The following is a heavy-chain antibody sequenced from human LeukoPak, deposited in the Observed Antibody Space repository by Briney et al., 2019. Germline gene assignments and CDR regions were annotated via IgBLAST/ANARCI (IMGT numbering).Heavy chain of an antibody. CDR1: GFSFTDYP. Sequence: GGSLRLSCATSGFSFTDYPMNWVRQAPGKGLEWISNIRTTAEGAKYAYYADSVKGRVTISRDDGKNTLYLHMNSLRDDDTAVYYCATDQRYAIDYWGQGTLVTVSS. CDR3: ATDQRYAIDY. J-gene: IGHJ4*02. D-gene: IGHD3-9*01. V-gene: IGHV3-48*02. CDR2: IRTTAEGAKYA.